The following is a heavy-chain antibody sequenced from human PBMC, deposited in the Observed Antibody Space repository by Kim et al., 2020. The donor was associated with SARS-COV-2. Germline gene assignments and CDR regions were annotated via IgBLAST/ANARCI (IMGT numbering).Heavy chain of an antibody. CDR2: I. Sequence: IYYGDSVKGRFIIYRDDAKNSLYLQMNSLRAEDTAVYYCVRDQSYAFDLWGQGTLVTVSS. CDR3: VRDQSYAFDL. V-gene: IGHV3-48*03. J-gene: IGHJ3*01.